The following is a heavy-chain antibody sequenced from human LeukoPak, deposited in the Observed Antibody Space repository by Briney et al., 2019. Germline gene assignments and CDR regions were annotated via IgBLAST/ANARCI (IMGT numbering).Heavy chain of an antibody. CDR2: IYTGGNT. D-gene: IGHD3-22*01. J-gene: IGHJ4*02. CDR1: GFTVDSNY. V-gene: IGHV3-53*01. CDR3: ARGDDSGYYDYFDY. Sequence: GGSLRLSCAASGFTVDSNYLSWIRQAPGKGLEWVSTIYTGGNTYYAASVKGRFTISRDFSKSTVFLHMNSLRAEDTAMYYCARGDDSGYYDYFDYWGQGALVTVSS.